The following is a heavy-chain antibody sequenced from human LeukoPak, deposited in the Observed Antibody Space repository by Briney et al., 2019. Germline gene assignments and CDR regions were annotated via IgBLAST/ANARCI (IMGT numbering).Heavy chain of an antibody. CDR3: ARDPIVVIPAAPDF. J-gene: IGHJ4*02. V-gene: IGHV1-2*06. CDR1: GYTFTGYY. D-gene: IGHD2-2*01. CDR2: INPNSGDT. Sequence: ASVKVSCKASGYTFTGYYMHWVRQAPGQGLEWMGRINPNSGDTNYAQKFQGRVTMTRDTSISTACMELSRLRSDDTAVYYCARDPIVVIPAAPDFWGQGSLVTVSS.